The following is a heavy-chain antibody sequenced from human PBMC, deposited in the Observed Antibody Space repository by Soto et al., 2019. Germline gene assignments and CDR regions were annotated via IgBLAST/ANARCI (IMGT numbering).Heavy chain of an antibody. CDR2: ISWNSGII. J-gene: IGHJ5*02. CDR3: AKAVRGYRGWVDP. D-gene: IGHD6-25*01. Sequence: EVQLVESGGGLVQPGRSLRLSCATSGFTFDDYAMHWVRQAPGKGLEWVSGISWNSGIIGYADSVKGRFTISRDNAKNYLYLQMKSLRAEDTAVDYCAKAVRGYRGWVDPWGQGTLVTVSS. CDR1: GFTFDDYA. V-gene: IGHV3-9*01.